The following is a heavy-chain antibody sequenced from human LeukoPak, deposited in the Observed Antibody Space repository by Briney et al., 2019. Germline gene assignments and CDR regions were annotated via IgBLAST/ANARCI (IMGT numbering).Heavy chain of an antibody. CDR1: GLTVSSTY. CDR3: ARDLLEWYFDY. Sequence: GGSLRLSCAASGLTVSSTYMSWVRQTPGKGLEWVSVIYSGGSTYYADSVKGRFTISRDNTKNTLYLQMNSLRAEDTAVYYCARDLLEWYFDYWGQGTLVTVSS. V-gene: IGHV3-66*01. J-gene: IGHJ4*02. CDR2: IYSGGST. D-gene: IGHD3-3*01.